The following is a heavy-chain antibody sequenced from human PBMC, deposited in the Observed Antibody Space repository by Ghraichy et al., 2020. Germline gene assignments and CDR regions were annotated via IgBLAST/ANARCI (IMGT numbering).Heavy chain of an antibody. CDR2: ISYDGSNK. CDR3: AREYPSKQLVSYGWFDP. J-gene: IGHJ5*02. Sequence: GGSLRLSCAASGFTFSSYAMHWVRQAPGKGLEWVAVISYDGSNKYYADSVKGRFTISRDNSKNTLYLQMNSLRAEDTAVYYCAREYPSKQLVSYGWFDPWGQGTLVTVSS. D-gene: IGHD6-6*01. V-gene: IGHV3-30-3*01. CDR1: GFTFSSYA.